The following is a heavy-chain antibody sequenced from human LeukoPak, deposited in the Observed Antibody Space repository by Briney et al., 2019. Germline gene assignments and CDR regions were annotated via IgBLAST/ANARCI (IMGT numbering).Heavy chain of an antibody. CDR2: INSDGSST. V-gene: IGHV3-74*01. D-gene: IGHD3-22*01. CDR1: GFTFSSYW. Sequence: GWSLRLSCAASGFTFSSYWMHWVRQVPGKGLVWVSRINSDGSSTNYADPVRGRFPISRDNAKNTLFLQMNSLRAEDTAVYYCVRTLAYYYDSGGFDYWGQGTLVTVSS. J-gene: IGHJ4*02. CDR3: VRTLAYYYDSGGFDY.